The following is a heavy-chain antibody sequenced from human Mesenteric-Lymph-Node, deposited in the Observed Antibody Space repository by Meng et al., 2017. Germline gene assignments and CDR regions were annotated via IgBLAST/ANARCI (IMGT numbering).Heavy chain of an antibody. CDR3: GRGDGPKDYLTDY. D-gene: IGHD3-16*01. J-gene: IGHJ4*02. Sequence: GGSLRLSCAASGFTFSNSAMHWVRQAPGKGLEWVALMSNDGSEKQIADSVRGRFTISRDNSKNTLFLQMDSLRNEDTAVYYCGRGDGPKDYLTDYWGQGTPVTVSS. CDR2: MSNDGSEK. V-gene: IGHV3-30*03. CDR1: GFTFSNSA.